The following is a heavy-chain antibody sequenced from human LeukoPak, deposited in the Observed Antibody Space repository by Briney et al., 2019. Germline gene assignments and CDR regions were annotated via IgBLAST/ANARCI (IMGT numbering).Heavy chain of an antibody. Sequence: GGSLRLSCAASGFTVSSNYMSWVRQAPGKGLEWVSVIYSGGSTYYADSVKGRFTISRDNSKNTLYLQMNSLRAEDTAVYYCARERRGYYDSSGYYRDAFDIWGQGTMVTVSS. CDR1: GFTVSSNY. CDR2: IYSGGST. V-gene: IGHV3-53*01. J-gene: IGHJ3*02. D-gene: IGHD3-22*01. CDR3: ARERRGYYDSSGYYRDAFDI.